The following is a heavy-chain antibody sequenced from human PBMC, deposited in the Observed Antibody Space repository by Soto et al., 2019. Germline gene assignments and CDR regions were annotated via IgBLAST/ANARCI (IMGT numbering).Heavy chain of an antibody. CDR2: IYYSGST. Sequence: QVQLQESGPGLVKPSQTLSLTCTVSGGSISSGDYYWSWIRQPPGKGLEWIGYIYYSGSTYYNPSLKSRVTISVDTSKNQFSLKLSSVTAADTAVYYCASHSNYYDSSGYSIAVARWGQGTLVTVSS. D-gene: IGHD3-22*01. CDR3: ASHSNYYDSSGYSIAVAR. V-gene: IGHV4-30-4*01. CDR1: GGSISSGDYY. J-gene: IGHJ4*02.